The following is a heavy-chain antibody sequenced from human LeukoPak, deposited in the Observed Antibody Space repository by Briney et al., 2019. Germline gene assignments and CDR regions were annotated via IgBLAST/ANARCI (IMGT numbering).Heavy chain of an antibody. CDR2: ISGSSGST. J-gene: IGHJ4*02. CDR3: AKDRFYDILTGYPDY. D-gene: IGHD3-9*01. V-gene: IGHV3-23*01. CDR1: GFTLSSFG. Sequence: PGGSLRLSCAASGFTLSSFGMSWVRQAPGKGLEWVSAISGSSGSTYYADAVKGRFTVSRDISKNTVFLQMNRLRADDTAMYHCAKDRFYDILTGYPDYWGQGTLVTVSS.